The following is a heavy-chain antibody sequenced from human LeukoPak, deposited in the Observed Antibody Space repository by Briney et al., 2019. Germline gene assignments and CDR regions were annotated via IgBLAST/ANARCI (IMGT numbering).Heavy chain of an antibody. CDR1: GYNFTNYW. CDR3: ARQESRHGYTSDFDY. V-gene: IGHV5-51*01. D-gene: IGHD5-24*01. Sequence: GESLKISCKCSGYNFTNYWIGWVRQMPGRGLEWMGIIYPGDSDTRYSPSFQGQVTISADKSISTAYLQWSSLKASDTAMYYCARQESRHGYTSDFDYWGQGTLVTVSS. CDR2: IYPGDSDT. J-gene: IGHJ4*02.